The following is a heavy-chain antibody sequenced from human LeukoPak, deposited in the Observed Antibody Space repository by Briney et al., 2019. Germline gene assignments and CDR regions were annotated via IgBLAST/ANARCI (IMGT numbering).Heavy chain of an antibody. V-gene: IGHV1-69*05. D-gene: IGHD2-15*01. Sequence: SVKVSCKASGGTFSSYAISWVRQAPGQGLEWMGGIIPIFGTANYAQKFQGRVTITTDESTSTAYMELSSLRSEDTAVYYCARNIVVVVAATPYYYYMDVWGKGTTVTVS. CDR3: ARNIVVVVAATPYYYYMDV. CDR2: IIPIFGTA. J-gene: IGHJ6*03. CDR1: GGTFSSYA.